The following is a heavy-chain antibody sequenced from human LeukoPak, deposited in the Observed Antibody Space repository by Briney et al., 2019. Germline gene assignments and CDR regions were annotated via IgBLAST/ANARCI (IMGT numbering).Heavy chain of an antibody. D-gene: IGHD6-13*01. J-gene: IGHJ4*02. V-gene: IGHV3-7*01. Sequence: GGSLRLSCAASGFTFSSYWMSWVRQARGKGLEWVANIKQDGSEKYYVDSVKGRFTISRDNAKNSLYLQMNSLRAEDTAVYYCARDPHSSSLDYWGQGTLVTVSS. CDR3: ARDPHSSSLDY. CDR2: IKQDGSEK. CDR1: GFTFSSYW.